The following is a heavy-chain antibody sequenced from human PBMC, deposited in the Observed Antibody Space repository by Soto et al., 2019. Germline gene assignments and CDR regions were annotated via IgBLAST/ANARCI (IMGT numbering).Heavy chain of an antibody. J-gene: IGHJ4*02. CDR1: GVSIINYF. D-gene: IGHD6-6*01. Sequence: KTSETLSLTCNVSGVSIINYFWSWIRQPPGKGLEWIGHISSRGRTNYNPSLQSRVTISGDTSKNRLSLKLTSVTAADTAVYFCARAESSSSEGFDYWGRGTLVTVSS. CDR2: ISSRGRT. CDR3: ARAESSSSEGFDY. V-gene: IGHV4-59*01.